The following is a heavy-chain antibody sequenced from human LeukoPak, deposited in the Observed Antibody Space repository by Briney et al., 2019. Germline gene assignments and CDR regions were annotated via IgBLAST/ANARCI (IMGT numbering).Heavy chain of an antibody. CDR2: ISYDGSNK. J-gene: IGHJ4*02. CDR1: GFTFSTYA. D-gene: IGHD3-10*01. CDR3: ARGDYYGSGGYLNYFDY. V-gene: IGHV3-30*04. Sequence: PGGSLRLSCAASGFTFSTYAMHWVRQAPGKGLEWVAVISYDGSNKYHADSVKGRFTISRDNSKNTLYLQMNGLRAEDPAVYYCARGDYYGSGGYLNYFDYWGQGTLVTVSS.